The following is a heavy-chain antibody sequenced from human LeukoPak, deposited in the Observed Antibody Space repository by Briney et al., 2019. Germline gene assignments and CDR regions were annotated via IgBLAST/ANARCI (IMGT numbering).Heavy chain of an antibody. CDR2: IYYSGST. CDR3: ASAPPRVSSGWYN. V-gene: IGHV4-31*03. J-gene: IGHJ4*02. Sequence: SETLSLTCTVSGGSISSGGYYWSWIRQHPGRGLEWIGYIYYSGSTYYNPSLKSRVTISVDTSKNQFSLKLSSVTAADTAVYYCASAPPRVSSGWYNWGQGTLVTVSS. CDR1: GGSISSGGYY. D-gene: IGHD6-19*01.